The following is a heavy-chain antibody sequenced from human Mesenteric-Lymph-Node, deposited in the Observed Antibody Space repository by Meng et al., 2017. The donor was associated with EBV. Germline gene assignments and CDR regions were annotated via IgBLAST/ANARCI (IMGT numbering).Heavy chain of an antibody. CDR3: TRGEAVTSFDY. CDR1: GSSYSTYT. Sequence: QVQVEEFGAEVESPGSSVTGSCQASGSSYSTYTINWVRQAPEQGLELMGGIIPLFGTINYAQKFQARVTITTDKSTNTAYMELVSLRSDDTAVYYCTRGEAVTSFDYWGQGTLVTVSS. V-gene: IGHV1-69*06. CDR2: IIPLFGTI. J-gene: IGHJ4*02. D-gene: IGHD4-17*01.